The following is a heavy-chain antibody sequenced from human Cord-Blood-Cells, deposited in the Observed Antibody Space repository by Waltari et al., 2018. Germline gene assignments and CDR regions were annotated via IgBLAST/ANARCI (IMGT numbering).Heavy chain of an antibody. J-gene: IGHJ3*02. D-gene: IGHD3-10*01. CDR3: YSGSDAFDI. CDR1: VYTFTSYD. CDR2: MNPNRSDT. Sequence: QVQLVQSGAEVKKPGASVKVSCKASVYTFTSYDINWVQQATGQGLEWLGWMNPNRSDTGYAQKCKGRVTMTRNTSISTAYMELSSLRSEDTAVYYCYSGSDAFDIWGQGTMVTVSS. V-gene: IGHV1-8*01.